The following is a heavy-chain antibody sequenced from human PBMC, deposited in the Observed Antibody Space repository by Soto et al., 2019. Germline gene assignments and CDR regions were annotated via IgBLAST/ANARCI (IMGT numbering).Heavy chain of an antibody. V-gene: IGHV4-39*01. D-gene: IGHD2-15*01. CDR2: MFYSGLT. CDR3: APLSVSLSGPYGIHV. J-gene: IGHJ6*04. CDR1: GYSVTSSDYY. Sequence: ETLSLTCSVSGYSVTSSDYYWAWIRQPPGKGLEWIGSMFYSGLTYYNPSLKSRVTLSVDTSKNQFSVRLNSVTAADTAVYYCAPLSVSLSGPYGIHVWGEGTTVTVSS.